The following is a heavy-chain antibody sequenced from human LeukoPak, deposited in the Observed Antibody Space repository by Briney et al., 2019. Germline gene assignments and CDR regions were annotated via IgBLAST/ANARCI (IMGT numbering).Heavy chain of an antibody. J-gene: IGHJ4*02. CDR3: AKERIDYYGSGSYYTGGFDY. CDR1: GFTFSSYE. V-gene: IGHV3-48*03. Sequence: PGGSLRLSCAASGFTFSSYEMNWVRQAPGKGLEWVSYISSSGSTIYYADSVKGRFTISRDNAKNSLYLQMNSLRAEDTAVYYCAKERIDYYGSGSYYTGGFDYWGQGTLVTVSS. D-gene: IGHD3-10*01. CDR2: ISSSGSTI.